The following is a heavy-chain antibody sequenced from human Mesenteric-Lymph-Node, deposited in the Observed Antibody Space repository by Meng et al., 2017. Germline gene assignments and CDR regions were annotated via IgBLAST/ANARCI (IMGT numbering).Heavy chain of an antibody. CDR3: ASGHYGGNSVDWFDP. CDR1: GYTFTSYD. D-gene: IGHD4-23*01. Sequence: ASVKVSCKASGYTFTSYDISWVRQATGQGPEWMGWMNPNSGNTGYAQKFQGRVTMTRNTSISTAYMELSSLRSEDTAVYYCASGHYGGNSVDWFDPWGQGTLVTVSS. CDR2: MNPNSGNT. J-gene: IGHJ5*01. V-gene: IGHV1-8*01.